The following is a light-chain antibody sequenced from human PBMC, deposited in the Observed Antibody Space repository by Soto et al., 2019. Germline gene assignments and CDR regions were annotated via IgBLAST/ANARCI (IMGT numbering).Light chain of an antibody. Sequence: EIVMTQSPATLSVSPGESATLSCRASESVSSYVAWYQQTAGQAPRLLIYGASTRATGIPARLSGSGSGTEFTLTISSLQSEDFAVYYCQQYGSSGTFGQGTKVDIK. CDR3: QQYGSSGT. CDR2: GAS. J-gene: IGKJ1*01. V-gene: IGKV3-15*01. CDR1: ESVSSY.